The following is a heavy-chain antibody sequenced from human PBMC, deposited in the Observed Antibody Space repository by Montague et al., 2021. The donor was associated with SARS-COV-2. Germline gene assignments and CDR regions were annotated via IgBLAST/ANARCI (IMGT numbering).Heavy chain of an antibody. V-gene: IGHV3-9*01. J-gene: IGHJ4*02. CDR1: GFSLNTNA. CDR2: ISWNSGSI. D-gene: IGHD6-13*01. Sequence: SLRLSCAVSGFSLNTNAVHWVRQAPGKGLEWVSGISWNSGSIGYADSVKGRFTISRDNAKNSLYLQMNSLRAEDTALYYCAKDIDGHSSTFDYWGQGTLVTVSS. CDR3: AKDIDGHSSTFDY.